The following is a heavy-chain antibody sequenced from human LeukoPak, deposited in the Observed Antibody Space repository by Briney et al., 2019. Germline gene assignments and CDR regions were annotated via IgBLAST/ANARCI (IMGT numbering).Heavy chain of an antibody. CDR1: GGTFSSYA. CDR2: SIPILGIA. Sequence: ASVKVSCKASGGTFSSYAISWVRQAPGQGLEWMGRSIPILGIANYAQKFQGRVTITADKSTSTAYMELSSLRSEDTAVYYCASGSTVAGTYYYYGMDVWGQGTTVTVSS. D-gene: IGHD6-19*01. CDR3: ASGSTVAGTYYYYGMDV. V-gene: IGHV1-69*04. J-gene: IGHJ6*02.